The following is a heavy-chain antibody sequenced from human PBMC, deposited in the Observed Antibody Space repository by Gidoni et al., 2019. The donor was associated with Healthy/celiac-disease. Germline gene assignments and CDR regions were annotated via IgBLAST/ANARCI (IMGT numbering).Heavy chain of an antibody. CDR3: ARGGGIDYGSGIGFDY. V-gene: IGHV4-34*01. CDR2: INHSGST. Sequence: QVQLQQWGAGLLKPSETLSLTCAVYGGSFSGYYWSWIRQPPGKGLEWIGEINHSGSTNYNPSLKCRVTISVDTSKNQFSLKLSSVTAADTAVYYCARGGGIDYGSGIGFDYWGQGTLVTVSS. D-gene: IGHD3-10*01. J-gene: IGHJ4*02. CDR1: GGSFSGYY.